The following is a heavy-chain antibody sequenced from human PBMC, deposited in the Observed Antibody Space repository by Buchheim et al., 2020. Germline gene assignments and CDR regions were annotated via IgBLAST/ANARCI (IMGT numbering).Heavy chain of an antibody. CDR2: ISYDGSNK. J-gene: IGHJ4*02. D-gene: IGHD4-11*01. V-gene: IGHV3-30*18. CDR3: ADEKLQFSV. Sequence: QVQPVESGGGVVQPGRSLRLSCAASGFTFSSYGMHWVRQAPGKGLEWVAVISYDGSNKYYADSVKGRFTISRDNSKNTLYLQMNSLRAEDTAVYYCADEKLQFSVGGQGTL. CDR1: GFTFSSYG.